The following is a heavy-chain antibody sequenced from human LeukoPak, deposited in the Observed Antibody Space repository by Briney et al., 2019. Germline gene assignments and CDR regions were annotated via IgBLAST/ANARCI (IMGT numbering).Heavy chain of an antibody. J-gene: IGHJ4*02. CDR3: ARSPKDIVVVPAASPLCFDY. D-gene: IGHD2-2*01. V-gene: IGHV5-51*01. Sequence: GESLKISCKVSGYSFSSAWIAWVRQMPGKGLEWMGIIYPDDSDTRYSPSFQGQVTISADKSISTAYLQWSSLKASDTAMYYCARSPKDIVVVPAASPLCFDYWGQGTLVTVSS. CDR2: IYPDDSDT. CDR1: GYSFSSAW.